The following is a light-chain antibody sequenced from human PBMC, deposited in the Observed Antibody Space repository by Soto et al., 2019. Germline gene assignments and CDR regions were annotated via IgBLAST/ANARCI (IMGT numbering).Light chain of an antibody. V-gene: IGKV2-28*01. CDR2: LGS. J-gene: IGKJ5*01. Sequence: DIVMTQSPPSLPVTPGEPASFSCRSSQSLLHRNGYNYLDWYLQKPGQSPQLLIYLGSNRASGVTARFSGSGSGTDFKLKISRVEAEDVGVYYCMQARKTPCTFGQGTRLE. CDR3: MQARKTPCT. CDR1: QSLLHRNGYNY.